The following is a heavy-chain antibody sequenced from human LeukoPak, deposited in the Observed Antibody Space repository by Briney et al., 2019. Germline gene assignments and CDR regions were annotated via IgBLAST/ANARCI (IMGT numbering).Heavy chain of an antibody. CDR1: GFTFSSYW. CDR3: ARPHCGGDCYYSWGFDY. V-gene: IGHV3-7*01. D-gene: IGHD2-21*02. Sequence: GGSLRLSCAASGFTFSSYWMSWVRQAPGKGLEWVANIKQDGSEKYYVDSVKDRFTISRDNAKNSLYLQMNSLRAEDTAVYYCARPHCGGDCYYSWGFDYWGQGTLVTVSS. CDR2: IKQDGSEK. J-gene: IGHJ4*02.